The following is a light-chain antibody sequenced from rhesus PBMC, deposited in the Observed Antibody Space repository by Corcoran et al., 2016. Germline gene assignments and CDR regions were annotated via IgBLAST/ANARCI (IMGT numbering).Light chain of an antibody. CDR1: QAIANY. V-gene: IGKV1-25*02. J-gene: IGKJ1*01. CDR3: QHYYNSPRT. Sequence: DIQMTQSPSSLSASVGDRVTITCRASQAIANYLAWYTQKPGEALTLLINGTTGLQSGIPFRLRGSGSGTDFTLTSSSLQSEDFATYYCQHYYNSPRTFGQGTKVEIK. CDR2: GTT.